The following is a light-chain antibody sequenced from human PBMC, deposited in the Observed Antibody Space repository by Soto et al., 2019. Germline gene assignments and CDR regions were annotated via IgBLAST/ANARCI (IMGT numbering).Light chain of an antibody. CDR2: AAS. Sequence: EIVLTQSPGTLSLSPGERATLSCRASQSLTNNYLAWYHQKPGQAPRLLIYAASSRATGIPDSFSGSGSETDFTLTISRLEPEDWAVYYCQQDGSSLPVTFGGGTNVEIK. V-gene: IGKV3-20*01. J-gene: IGKJ4*01. CDR1: QSLTNNY. CDR3: QQDGSSLPVT.